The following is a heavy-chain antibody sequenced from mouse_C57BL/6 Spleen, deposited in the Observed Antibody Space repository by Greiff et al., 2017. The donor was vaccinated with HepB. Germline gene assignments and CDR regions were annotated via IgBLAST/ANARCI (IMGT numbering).Heavy chain of an antibody. CDR2: IWRSGST. J-gene: IGHJ2*01. Sequence: VKVVESGPGLVQPSQSLSLTCTASGFTLTSYGIHWVRQSPGKGLEWLGVIWRSGSTDYNAAFMSRLSITKDNSNSQVSFKMNSLQADDTAIYYCAKTGTGGYFDYWGQGTTLTVSS. CDR1: GFTLTSYG. V-gene: IGHV2-5*01. D-gene: IGHD4-1*01. CDR3: AKTGTGGYFDY.